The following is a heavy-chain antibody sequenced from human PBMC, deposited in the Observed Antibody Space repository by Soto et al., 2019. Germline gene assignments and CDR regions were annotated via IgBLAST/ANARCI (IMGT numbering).Heavy chain of an antibody. Sequence: GLIQPGGSLRLSCAASGFTVSSNYMSWVRQAPGKGLEWVSLISATGGGTYYADSVKGRFTISRDNSHNTLYLQVHSLTAEDTAVYYCAKDRRAGGNSAFYFDFWGQGAQVTVSS. D-gene: IGHD3-16*01. J-gene: IGHJ4*02. CDR2: ISATGGGT. CDR3: AKDRRAGGNSAFYFDF. CDR1: GFTVSSNY. V-gene: IGHV3-53*01.